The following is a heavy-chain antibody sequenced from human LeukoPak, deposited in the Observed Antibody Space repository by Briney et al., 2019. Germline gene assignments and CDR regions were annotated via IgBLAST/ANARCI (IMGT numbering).Heavy chain of an antibody. V-gene: IGHV3-21*01. CDR1: GFTFSTYS. CDR3: ARHSSGYYYFDY. Sequence: GGSLRLSCAASGFTFSTYSMNWVRQAPGKGLEWVSSISSTSSYIYYADSVKGRFTISRDNAQKSLYLQMNSLRAEDTAVYYCARHSSGYYYFDYWGQGTLVTVSS. J-gene: IGHJ4*02. CDR2: ISSTSSYI. D-gene: IGHD3-22*01.